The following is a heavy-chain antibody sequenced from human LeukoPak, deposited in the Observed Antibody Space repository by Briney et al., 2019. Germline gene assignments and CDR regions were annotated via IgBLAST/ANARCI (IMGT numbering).Heavy chain of an antibody. J-gene: IGHJ4*02. V-gene: IGHV1-8*01. CDR1: GYTFTSYD. CDR3: ARTNRYCSGGSCYPYFDY. Sequence: GASVKVSCKASGYTFTSYDINWVRQATGQGLEWMGWMNPNSGNTGYAQKFQGRVTMTTDTYTSTAYMELSSLRSEDTAVYYCARTNRYCSGGSCYPYFDYWGQGTLVTVSS. D-gene: IGHD2-15*01. CDR2: MNPNSGNT.